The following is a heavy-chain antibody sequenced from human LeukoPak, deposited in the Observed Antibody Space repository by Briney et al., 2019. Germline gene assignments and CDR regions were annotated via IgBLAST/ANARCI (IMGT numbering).Heavy chain of an antibody. D-gene: IGHD1-26*01. Sequence: ASVKVSCKASGYTFTSSGISWVRQAPGHGLEWMGWISAYNGNTNYAQKLQGRVTMTTDTSTTTAYMELRSLRSDDTAVYYCARDPWELRNFDYWGQGTLVTVCS. CDR2: ISAYNGNT. J-gene: IGHJ4*02. CDR1: GYTFTSSG. V-gene: IGHV1-18*01. CDR3: ARDPWELRNFDY.